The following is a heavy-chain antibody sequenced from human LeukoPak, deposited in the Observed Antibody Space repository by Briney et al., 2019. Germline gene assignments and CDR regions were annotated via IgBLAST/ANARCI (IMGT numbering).Heavy chain of an antibody. J-gene: IGHJ6*03. D-gene: IGHD5-18*01. V-gene: IGHV1-69*05. CDR2: IFPIFGTA. CDR3: AEDTAMPMDV. Sequence: ASVKVSYKASGGTFSSYAISWVRQAPGQGLEWMGGIFPIFGTANYAQKFQGRVTIPTDESTSTAYMELSSLRSEDTAVYYCAEDTAMPMDVWGKGTTVTDPS. CDR1: GGTFSSYA.